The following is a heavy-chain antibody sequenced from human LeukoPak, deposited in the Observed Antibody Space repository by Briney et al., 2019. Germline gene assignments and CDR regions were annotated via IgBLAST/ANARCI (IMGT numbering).Heavy chain of an antibody. CDR2: INPNSGGT. D-gene: IGHD6-13*01. Sequence: ASVKVSCKASGYTFTSYGISWVRQAPGQGLEWMGWINPNSGGTNYAQKFQGWVTMTRDTSISTAYMELSRLRSDDTAVYYCARESIAAAAPFDYWGQGTLVTVSS. V-gene: IGHV1-2*04. CDR1: GYTFTSYG. J-gene: IGHJ4*02. CDR3: ARESIAAAAPFDY.